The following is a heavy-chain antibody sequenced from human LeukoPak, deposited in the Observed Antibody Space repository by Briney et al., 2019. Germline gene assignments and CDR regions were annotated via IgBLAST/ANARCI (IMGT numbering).Heavy chain of an antibody. CDR2: IKQDGSEK. D-gene: IGHD3-3*01. CDR3: ARDLPTMSYDFWSGYPPLDY. V-gene: IGHV3-7*01. CDR1: GFTFSSYW. Sequence: GGSLRLSCAASGFTFSSYWMSWVRQAPGKGLEWVANIKQDGSEKYYVDSVKGRFTISRDNAKNSLYLQMNSLRAEDTAVYYCARDLPTMSYDFWSGYPPLDYWGQGTLVTVSS. J-gene: IGHJ4*02.